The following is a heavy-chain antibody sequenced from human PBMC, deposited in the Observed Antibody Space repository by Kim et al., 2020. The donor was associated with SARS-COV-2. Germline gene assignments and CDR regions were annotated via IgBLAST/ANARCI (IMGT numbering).Heavy chain of an antibody. Sequence: YAQTLQGRGTMTTDTATSTAYMEVRSLRSDDTAVYYCARDRDYGSGSFDYWGQGTLVTVSS. V-gene: IGHV1-18*01. CDR3: ARDRDYGSGSFDY. D-gene: IGHD3-10*01. J-gene: IGHJ4*02.